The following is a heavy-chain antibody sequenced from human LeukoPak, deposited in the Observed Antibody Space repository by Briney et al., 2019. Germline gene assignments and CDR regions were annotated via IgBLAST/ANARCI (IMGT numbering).Heavy chain of an antibody. CDR3: ARGVGPLAVPAGRIYYYMDV. V-gene: IGHV1-8*03. CDR1: GYTFTSYD. D-gene: IGHD2-2*01. J-gene: IGHJ6*03. Sequence: ASVKVSSMASGYTFTSYDINWVRQATGQGLEWMGWMNPNSGNTGYAQKFQGRVTITRNTSISTAYMELSSLRSEDTAVYYCARGVGPLAVPAGRIYYYMDVWGKGTTVTVSS. CDR2: MNPNSGNT.